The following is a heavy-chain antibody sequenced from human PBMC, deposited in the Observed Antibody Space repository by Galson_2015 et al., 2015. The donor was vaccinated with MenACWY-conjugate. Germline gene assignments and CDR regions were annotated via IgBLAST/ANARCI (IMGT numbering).Heavy chain of an antibody. CDR2: IAGSGDHI. CDR3: ANYQQQLIRQDY. V-gene: IGHV3-23*01. CDR1: GFTFSNYA. Sequence: SLRLSCAASGFTFSNYAMKWVRQAPGKGLEWVSVIAGSGDHIHYADSVKGRFTISRDNSKNTVYLQMNSLRAEDTAVYYCANYQQQLIRQDYWGQGTLVTVSS. D-gene: IGHD6-13*01. J-gene: IGHJ4*02.